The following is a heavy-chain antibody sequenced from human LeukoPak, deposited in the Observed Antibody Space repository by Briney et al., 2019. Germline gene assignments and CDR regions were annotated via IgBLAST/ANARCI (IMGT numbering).Heavy chain of an antibody. Sequence: SETLSLTCTVSGGSISSYYWSWIRQPPGKGLEWIGYIYYSGSTNYNPSPKSRVTISVDTSKNQFSLKLSSVTAADTAVYYCARGGYYDGSGYYWFDYWGQGTLVTVSS. D-gene: IGHD3-22*01. V-gene: IGHV4-59*01. CDR3: ARGGYYDGSGYYWFDY. CDR1: GGSISSYY. J-gene: IGHJ4*02. CDR2: IYYSGST.